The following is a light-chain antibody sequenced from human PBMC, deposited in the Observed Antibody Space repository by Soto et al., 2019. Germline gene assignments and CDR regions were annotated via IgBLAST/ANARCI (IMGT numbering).Light chain of an antibody. CDR3: LQYSGYVPT. Sequence: DIQMTRSPSAMSASVGYRFTISCRASQGINSYLAWFQQKPGKVPKRLIYAASNLESGVPSRSSGSGSGTEFTLTINSLQPEDFATYYCLQYSGYVPTFGGGTKVDIK. CDR1: QGINSY. V-gene: IGKV1-17*03. CDR2: AAS. J-gene: IGKJ4*01.